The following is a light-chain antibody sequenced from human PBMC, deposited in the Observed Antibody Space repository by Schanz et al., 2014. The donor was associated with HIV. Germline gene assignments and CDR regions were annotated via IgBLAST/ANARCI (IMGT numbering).Light chain of an antibody. CDR3: CSFAGTIWV. CDR1: SSDVGGYNY. CDR2: DVS. V-gene: IGLV2-8*01. J-gene: IGLJ3*02. Sequence: QSALTQPPSASGSPGQSVTISCTGTSSDVGGYNYVSWYQQHPGKAPKVMIYDVSNRPSGVSNRFSGSKSGNTASLTISGLQAEDEADYYCCSFAGTIWVFGGGTKVTVL.